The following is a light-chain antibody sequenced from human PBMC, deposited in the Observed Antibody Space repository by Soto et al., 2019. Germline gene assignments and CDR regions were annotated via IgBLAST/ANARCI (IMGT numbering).Light chain of an antibody. CDR2: GVS. J-gene: IGLJ3*02. CDR3: CSYVDTDTWV. CDR1: NSDVGGYNY. Sequence: QSVLTQPSSVSGSPGQSVTISCTGTNSDVGGYNYVSWYQQYPGKAPKLMISGVSERPSGVPDRFSGSKSGNTASLTISGLQAEDEADYYCCSYVDTDTWVFGGGTQLTVL. V-gene: IGLV2-11*01.